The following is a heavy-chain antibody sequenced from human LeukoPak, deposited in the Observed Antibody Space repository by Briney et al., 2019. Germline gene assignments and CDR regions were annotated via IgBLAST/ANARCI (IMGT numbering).Heavy chain of an antibody. CDR3: ARDAFASYSSSWGFDY. CDR2: IYTSGST. V-gene: IGHV4-4*07. Sequence: SETLSLTCTVPGGSISSYYRSWIRQPPGPGPERLRRIYTSGSTNYNPSLQRRVTMSVDTSKNQFSLKLSSVTAADTAVYYCARDAFASYSSSWGFDYWGQGTLVTVSS. CDR1: GGSISSYY. D-gene: IGHD6-13*01. J-gene: IGHJ4*02.